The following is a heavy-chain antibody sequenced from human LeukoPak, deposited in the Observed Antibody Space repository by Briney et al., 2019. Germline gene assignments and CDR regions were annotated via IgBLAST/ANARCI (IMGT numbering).Heavy chain of an antibody. J-gene: IGHJ6*02. CDR3: ARGYGSVYYYYGMDV. V-gene: IGHV1-69*04. CDR2: IIPILGIA. Sequence: ASVKVSCKASGYTFTGYYMHWVRQAPGQGLEWMGRIIPILGIANYAQKFQGRVTITADKSTSTAYMELSSLRSEDTAVYYCARGYGSVYYYYGMDVWGQGTTVTVSS. D-gene: IGHD3-10*01. CDR1: GYTFTGYY.